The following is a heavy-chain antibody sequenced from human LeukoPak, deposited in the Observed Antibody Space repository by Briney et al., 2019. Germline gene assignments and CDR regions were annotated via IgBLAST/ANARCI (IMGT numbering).Heavy chain of an antibody. CDR1: GYIFTDYY. CDR3: ARGLPVPVAFIIYFHYYMDV. D-gene: IGHD3-10*01. J-gene: IGHJ6*03. V-gene: IGHV1/OR15-1*01. Sequence: ASVKVSCKASGYIFTDYYMHWVRQAPGQELGWMGRINPNSGGTNYAQKFQGRVTMTRDTSISTAYTELSNLKSDDTAVYYCARGLPVPVAFIIYFHYYMDVWGKGTTVTVSS. CDR2: INPNSGGT.